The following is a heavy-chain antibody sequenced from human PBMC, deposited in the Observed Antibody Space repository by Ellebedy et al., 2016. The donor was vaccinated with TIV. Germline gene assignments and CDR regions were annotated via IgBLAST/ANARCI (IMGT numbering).Heavy chain of an antibody. CDR1: GYSFTSYW. Sequence: KVSXKGSGYSFTSYWISWVRQMPGKGLEWMGRIDPSDSYTNYSPSFQGHVTISAGKSISTAYLQWSSLKASDTAMYYCAREVGSYWGDNWFDPWGQGTLVTVSS. J-gene: IGHJ5*02. D-gene: IGHD1-26*01. CDR2: IDPSDSYT. CDR3: AREVGSYWGDNWFDP. V-gene: IGHV5-10-1*01.